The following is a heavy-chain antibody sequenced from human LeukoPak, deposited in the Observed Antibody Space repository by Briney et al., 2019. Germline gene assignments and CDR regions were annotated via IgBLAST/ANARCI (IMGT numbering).Heavy chain of an antibody. CDR2: IYYSGST. V-gene: IGHV4-59*01. J-gene: IGHJ6*02. CDR1: GVSISSYY. Sequence: PSETLSLTCTVSGVSISSYYWSWIRQPPGKGLEWIGYIYYSGSTNYNPSLKSRVTISVDTSKNQFSLKLSSVTAADTAVYYCARVDYYYGMDAWGQGTTVTVSS. CDR3: ARVDYYYGMDA.